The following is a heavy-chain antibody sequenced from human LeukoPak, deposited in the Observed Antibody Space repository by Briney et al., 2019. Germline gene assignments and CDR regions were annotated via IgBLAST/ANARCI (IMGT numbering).Heavy chain of an antibody. D-gene: IGHD6-6*01. Sequence: PGGSLRLSCAASGFTFSSYAMNWVRLAPGKGLEWVSGISGSGGSTYYADSVKGRFTISRDNSKNTLYLQMNSLRAEDTAVYYCAKDWYSSSSSSSFYFDYWGQGTLVTVSS. CDR2: ISGSGGST. J-gene: IGHJ4*02. CDR1: GFTFSSYA. V-gene: IGHV3-23*01. CDR3: AKDWYSSSSSSSFYFDY.